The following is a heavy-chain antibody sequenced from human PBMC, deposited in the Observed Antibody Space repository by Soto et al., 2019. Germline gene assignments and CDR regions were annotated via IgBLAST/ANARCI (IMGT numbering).Heavy chain of an antibody. CDR3: ARGGSNDWQVAFDI. J-gene: IGHJ3*02. CDR2: NNHNGNN. D-gene: IGHD3-16*01. V-gene: IGHV4-34*01. Sequence: SETLSLTCVVSGGSFTTYYYSWIRQSPGQWKEWIGENNHNGNNNYSPSLKSRVTMSLDTSKNQFSLKLTSVTAADTAVYYCARGGSNDWQVAFDIWGQGXMVTV. CDR1: GGSFTTYY.